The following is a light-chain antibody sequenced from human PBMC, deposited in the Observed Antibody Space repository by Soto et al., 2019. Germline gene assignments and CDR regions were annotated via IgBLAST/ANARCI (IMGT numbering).Light chain of an antibody. CDR2: DAS. Sequence: EIVLTQSPATLSLSPGERATLSCRARQSVTSYLAWYQQRPGQAPRLLIYDASNRATGIPARFSGSGSGTDFTLTISSLETEDFAVYDCQQYGSSPRTFGQGTKVDIK. J-gene: IGKJ1*01. V-gene: IGKV3-11*01. CDR3: QQYGSSPRT. CDR1: QSVTSY.